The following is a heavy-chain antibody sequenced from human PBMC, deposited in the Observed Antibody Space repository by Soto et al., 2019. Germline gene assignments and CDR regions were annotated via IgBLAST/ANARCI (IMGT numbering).Heavy chain of an antibody. CDR1: GGSISSSSYY. Sequence: QLQLQESGPGLVKPSETLSLTCTVSGGSISSSSYYWGWIRQPPGKGLEWIGSIYYSGSTYYNPSLKSRVTISVDTSKNQFPLKLSSVTAADTAVYYCARHGLSTYYYGSGSRSYYYYGMDVWGQGTTVTVSS. D-gene: IGHD3-10*01. CDR3: ARHGLSTYYYGSGSRSYYYYGMDV. J-gene: IGHJ6*02. CDR2: IYYSGST. V-gene: IGHV4-39*01.